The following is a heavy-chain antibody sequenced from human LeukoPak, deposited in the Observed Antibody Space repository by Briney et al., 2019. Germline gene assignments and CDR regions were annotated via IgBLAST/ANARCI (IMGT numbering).Heavy chain of an antibody. V-gene: IGHV1-18*01. J-gene: IGHJ4*02. CDR2: ISAYNGNT. D-gene: IGHD6-13*01. Sequence: ASVKVSCKASGYTFTSYGISWVRQAPGQGLEWMGWISAYNGNTNYAQKFQGRVTMTRDTSISTAYMELGRLRSDDTAVYYCARVVGQQLVLRYWGQGTLVTVSS. CDR3: ARVVGQQLVLRY. CDR1: GYTFTSYG.